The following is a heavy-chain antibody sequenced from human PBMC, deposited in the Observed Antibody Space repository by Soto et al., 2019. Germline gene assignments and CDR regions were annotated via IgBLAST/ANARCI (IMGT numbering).Heavy chain of an antibody. V-gene: IGHV3-21*01. Sequence: EVQLVESGGGLVKPGGSLRLSCAASGFTFSSYSMNWVRQAPGKGLEWVSTISSRNNDMYYVDSVKGRFTISRDNARNSVYLQMNSLRVDDTAVYYCARDVNGGFCGAWGQGTLVTVSS. J-gene: IGHJ5*02. CDR2: ISSRNNDM. CDR1: GFTFSSYS. D-gene: IGHD2-21*01. CDR3: ARDVNGGFCGA.